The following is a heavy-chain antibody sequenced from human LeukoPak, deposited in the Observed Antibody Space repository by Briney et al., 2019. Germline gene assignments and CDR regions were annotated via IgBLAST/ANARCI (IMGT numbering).Heavy chain of an antibody. V-gene: IGHV3-7*05. Sequence: GGSLRLSCAASGFTFSGHWMNWVRQAPGKGLEWVANIHEDGSDTYYVDSVKGRFTVSRDNAKNSLYLQMNSLRAEDTAVYYCARILRLHPPWAFDIWGQGTMVTVS. CDR2: IHEDGSDT. CDR1: GFTFSGHW. J-gene: IGHJ3*02. CDR3: ARILRLHPPWAFDI. D-gene: IGHD4-11*01.